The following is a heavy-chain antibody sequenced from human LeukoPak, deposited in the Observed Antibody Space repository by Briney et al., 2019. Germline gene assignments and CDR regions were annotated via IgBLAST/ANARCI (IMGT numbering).Heavy chain of an antibody. V-gene: IGHV1-18*01. CDR1: GYTFTSYG. CDR3: ARDVGRGQYYYDSSAPGDWFDP. CDR2: ISAYNGNT. Sequence: AASVKVSCKASGYTFTSYGISWVRQAPGQGLEWMGWISAYNGNTNYAQKLQGRATMTTDTSTSTAYMELRSLRSDDTAVYYCARDVGRGQYYYDSSAPGDWFDPWGQGTLVTVSS. J-gene: IGHJ5*02. D-gene: IGHD3-22*01.